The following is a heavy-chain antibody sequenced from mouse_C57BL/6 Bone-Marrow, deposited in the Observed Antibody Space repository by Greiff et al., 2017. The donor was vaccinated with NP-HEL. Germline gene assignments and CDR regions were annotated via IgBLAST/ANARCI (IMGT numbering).Heavy chain of an antibody. D-gene: IGHD1-1*01. V-gene: IGHV7-3*01. CDR3: ARFLHYYGSSPYYFDY. Sequence: EVKLVESGGGLVQPGGSLSLSCAASGFTFTDYYMSWVRQPPGKALEWLGFIRNKANGYTTEYSASVKGRFTISRGNSQSILYLQMNALRAEDSATYYCARFLHYYGSSPYYFDYWGQGTTLTVSS. CDR2: IRNKANGYTT. CDR1: GFTFTDYY. J-gene: IGHJ2*01.